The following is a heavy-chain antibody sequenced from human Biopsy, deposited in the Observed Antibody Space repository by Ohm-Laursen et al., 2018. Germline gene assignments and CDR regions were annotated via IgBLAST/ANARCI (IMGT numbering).Heavy chain of an antibody. CDR2: ISDTGTT. Sequence: PPGTLSLTCTVSGGSIGGSGDYWSWIRQPPGKGLEWIGYISDTGTTNYSPSLRGRVAMSVDTSKNQFSLQLTSVTAADTAMFFCARLFRLDDYWNDDPPDGFDVWGQGTMVTVSS. D-gene: IGHD3-3*01. J-gene: IGHJ3*01. V-gene: IGHV4-61*08. CDR1: GGSIGGSGDY. CDR3: ARLFRLDDYWNDDPPDGFDV.